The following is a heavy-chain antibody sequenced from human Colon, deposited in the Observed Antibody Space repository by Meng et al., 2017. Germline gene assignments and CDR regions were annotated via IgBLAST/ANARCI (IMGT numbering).Heavy chain of an antibody. CDR1: GGSISSGDYY. CDR3: ARDRKHYGERGWFDP. Sequence: QVQLQESGPGVVNPSPTLSATCTVSGGSISSGDYYWSWIRQPPGKGLEWIGYIYYSGSTYSNASLKSRVTISIDRSKNQFSLKLSSVTAADTAVYYCARDRKHYGERGWFDPWGQGTLVTVSS. D-gene: IGHD4-17*01. V-gene: IGHV4-30-4*01. CDR2: IYYSGST. J-gene: IGHJ5*02.